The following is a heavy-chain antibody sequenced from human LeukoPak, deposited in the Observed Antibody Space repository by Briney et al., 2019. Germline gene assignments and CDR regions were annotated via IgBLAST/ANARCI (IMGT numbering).Heavy chain of an antibody. CDR2: INPNSGGT. CDR3: ARDNGSGWSNLYYFDY. Sequence: APVKVSFKGSGYSFPDYYMHWVRQAPGQGLEWGGWINPNSGGTNYAQKFQGRVTMTRDTSISTAYMELSRLRSDDTAVYYCARDNGSGWSNLYYFDYWGQGTLVTVSS. V-gene: IGHV1-2*02. CDR1: GYSFPDYY. J-gene: IGHJ4*02. D-gene: IGHD6-19*01.